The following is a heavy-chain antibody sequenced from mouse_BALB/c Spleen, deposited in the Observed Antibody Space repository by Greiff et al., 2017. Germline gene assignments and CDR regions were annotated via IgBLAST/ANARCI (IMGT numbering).Heavy chain of an antibody. CDR2: ISSGSSTI. J-gene: IGHJ4*01. CDR1: GFTFSSFG. CDR3: ERMGIGSTMMAADYAMDY. V-gene: IGHV5-17*02. Sequence: EVKLVESGGGLVQPGGSRKLSCAASGFTFSSFGMHWVRQAPEKGLEWVAYISSGSSTIYYADTVKGRFTISRDNPNNTLFQQMTSLRSEDTAMYYSERMGIGSTMMAADYAMDYWGQGTSVTVSS. D-gene: IGHD2-4*01.